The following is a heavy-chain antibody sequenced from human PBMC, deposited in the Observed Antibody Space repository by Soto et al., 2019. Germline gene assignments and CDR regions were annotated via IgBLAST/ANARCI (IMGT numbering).Heavy chain of an antibody. CDR3: VKLTDY. CDR1: GFTFSSYD. V-gene: IGHV3-64D*06. CDR2: ISPNGGIT. Sequence: TGGSLRLSCSASGFTFSSYDVHWVRQAPGKGLEFVAGISPNGGITHYADSVKGRSTISRDNSKNTLYLQMSSLRPDDTAVYYCVKLTDYWGQGTLVTVSS. J-gene: IGHJ4*02. D-gene: IGHD3-9*01.